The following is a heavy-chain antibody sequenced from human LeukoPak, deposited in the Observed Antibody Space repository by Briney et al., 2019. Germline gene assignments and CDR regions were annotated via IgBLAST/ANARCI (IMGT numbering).Heavy chain of an antibody. V-gene: IGHV3-48*04. J-gene: IGHJ4*02. CDR1: GFTFSYYS. CDR3: AREGGSSTSCDY. CDR2: ISSSGSTI. Sequence: PGGSLRLSCAASGFTFSYYSMNWVRQPPGKGLEWVSYISSSGSTIYYADSVKGRFTISRDNAKNSLYLQMSSLRAEDTAVYYCAREGGSSTSCDYWGQGTLVTVSS. D-gene: IGHD2-2*01.